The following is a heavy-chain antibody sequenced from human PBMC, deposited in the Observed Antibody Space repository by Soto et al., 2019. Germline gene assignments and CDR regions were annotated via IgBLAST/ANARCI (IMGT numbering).Heavy chain of an antibody. CDR3: ARGEDAFFYYGLDV. CDR1: GGSITSSY. J-gene: IGHJ6*02. CDR2: IYDTGISGYTPST. V-gene: IGHV4-59*01. Sequence: SEPLSLTCTVSGGSITSSYWSWIRRPPGKGLEWIAYIYDTGISGYTPSTSYNPSLKSRVTMSVDTSKSQFSLKLTSVTAADTAVYYCARGEDAFFYYGLDVWGQGITVTVSS.